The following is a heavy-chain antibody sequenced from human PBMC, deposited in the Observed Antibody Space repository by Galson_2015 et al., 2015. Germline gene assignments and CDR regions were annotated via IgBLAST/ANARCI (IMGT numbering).Heavy chain of an antibody. CDR1: GGSINSANYF. CDR2: IYYSGST. Sequence: TLSLTCTVSGGSINSANYFWSWIRQPPGKGLECIGYIYYSGSTYYNPSLKSRVSISVDTSKNRFSLKLSSVTATDTAVYYCASRLGKAFDYWGQGILVTVSS. CDR3: ASRLGKAFDY. D-gene: IGHD3-16*01. J-gene: IGHJ4*02. V-gene: IGHV4-30-4*01.